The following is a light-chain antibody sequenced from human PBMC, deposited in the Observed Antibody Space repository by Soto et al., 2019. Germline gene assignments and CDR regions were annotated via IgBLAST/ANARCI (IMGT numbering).Light chain of an antibody. V-gene: IGKV3-20*01. J-gene: IGKJ4*01. CDR1: QSVSSSY. Sequence: EIVLTQSPGTLSLSPGERATLSCRASQSVSSSYLAWYQQKPGQAPRLLIYGASSRATGIPDRFSGSGSGTAFTLTIRRLEPEDFAVYYCHQYDSSPLTFGGGTKVEIK. CDR2: GAS. CDR3: HQYDSSPLT.